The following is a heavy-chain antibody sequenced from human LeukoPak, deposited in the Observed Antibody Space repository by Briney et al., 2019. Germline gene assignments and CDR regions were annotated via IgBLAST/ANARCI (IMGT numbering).Heavy chain of an antibody. D-gene: IGHD3-9*01. CDR2: INPNSGST. CDR3: ARDRGGGYFDLDY. CDR1: GYTFTGNY. J-gene: IGHJ4*02. V-gene: IGHV1-2*02. Sequence: ASVKVSCKASGYTFTGNYMHWVRQAPGQGLEWMGWINPNSGSTIYAQKFQGRVTVTRDTSISTAYMELTRLRSDDTAVYYCARDRGGGYFDLDYWGLGSLVTVSS.